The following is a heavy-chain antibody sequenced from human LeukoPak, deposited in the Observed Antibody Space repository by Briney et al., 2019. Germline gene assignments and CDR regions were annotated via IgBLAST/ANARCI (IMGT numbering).Heavy chain of an antibody. J-gene: IGHJ3*02. Sequence: APVKVSCKASGYTFTGYYMHWVRQAPGQGLEWMGWIDPNSGGTNYAQKFQGRVTMTRDTSISTAYMELSRLRSDDKAVYYCARSIFGVVIKAFDIWGQGTMVTVSS. V-gene: IGHV1-2*02. D-gene: IGHD3-3*01. CDR3: ARSIFGVVIKAFDI. CDR1: GYTFTGYY. CDR2: IDPNSGGT.